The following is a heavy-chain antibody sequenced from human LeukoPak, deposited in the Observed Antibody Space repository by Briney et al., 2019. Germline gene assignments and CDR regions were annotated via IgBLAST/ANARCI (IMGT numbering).Heavy chain of an antibody. J-gene: IGHJ4*02. CDR2: ISSSGTTI. V-gene: IGHV3-11*04. Sequence: PGGSLRLSCAASRFSFDFYYMTWIRQAPGKGLEWLAYISSSGTTIDYADSVKGRFTISRDNAKNSLYLQMNSLRAEDTAVYYCARDGVAGYFDYWGQGTLVTVSS. CDR1: RFSFDFYY. D-gene: IGHD6-19*01. CDR3: ARDGVAGYFDY.